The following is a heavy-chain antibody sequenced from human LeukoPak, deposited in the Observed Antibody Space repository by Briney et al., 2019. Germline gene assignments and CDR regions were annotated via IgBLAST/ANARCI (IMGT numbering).Heavy chain of an antibody. CDR3: ARVGGYDYYFDY. J-gene: IGHJ4*02. Sequence: ASVKVSCKASGGTFSSYTISWVRQAPGQGLEWMGRVIPILGIANYAQKFQGRVTITADKSTSTAYMELSSLRSEDTAVYYCARVGGYDYYFDYWGQGTLVTVSS. CDR1: GGTFSSYT. V-gene: IGHV1-69*02. CDR2: VIPILGIA. D-gene: IGHD5-12*01.